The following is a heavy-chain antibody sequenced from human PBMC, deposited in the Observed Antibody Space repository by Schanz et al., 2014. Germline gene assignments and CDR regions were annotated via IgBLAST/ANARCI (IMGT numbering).Heavy chain of an antibody. V-gene: IGHV4-61*02. D-gene: IGHD1-1*01. Sequence: QVQLQESGPGLVKPSQTLSLTCTVSGGSIRSGTYYWSWIRQPAGKALEWVGRVFPNGITNYNPSLKSRVPIPRDTSKNQFSLPQPSLTAADTAVYYCARDTTWRLDLWGRGTLVTVSS. J-gene: IGHJ2*01. CDR2: VFPNGIT. CDR3: ARDTTWRLDL. CDR1: GGSIRSGTYY.